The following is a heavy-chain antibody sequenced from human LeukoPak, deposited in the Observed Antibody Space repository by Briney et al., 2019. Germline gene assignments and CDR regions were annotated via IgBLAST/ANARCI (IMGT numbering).Heavy chain of an antibody. Sequence: GGSLRLSCADSGFPLRTSHMNWVRQAPGKGLEWVADISYDGSNKYYADSVRGRFTIPRDNSKNTLYLQMNSLKTEDTAVYYCTTDRGYDILTGYQFDYWGQGTLVTVSS. CDR1: GFPLRTSH. CDR2: ISYDGSNK. J-gene: IGHJ4*02. CDR3: TTDRGYDILTGYQFDY. V-gene: IGHV3-30*04. D-gene: IGHD3-9*01.